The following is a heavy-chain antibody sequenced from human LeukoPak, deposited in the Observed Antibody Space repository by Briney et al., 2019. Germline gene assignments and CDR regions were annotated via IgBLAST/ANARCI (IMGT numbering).Heavy chain of an antibody. J-gene: IGHJ4*02. D-gene: IGHD3-9*01. CDR2: IVIANGNT. V-gene: IGHV1-58*01. CDR3: AAEDDFLTGYYDFDY. CDR1: GFTFARSA. Sequence: SVKVSCKASGFTFARSAVQRVRQARGQRPEWIGWIVIANGNTNYAQKFQERLTITRDMSTSTAYMELSSLRSEDTAVYYCAAEDDFLTGYYDFDYWGQGTVVTVSS.